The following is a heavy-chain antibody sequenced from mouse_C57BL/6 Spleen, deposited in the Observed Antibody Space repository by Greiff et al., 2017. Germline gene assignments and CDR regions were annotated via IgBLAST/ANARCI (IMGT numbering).Heavy chain of an antibody. CDR3: AKEGCKGCYAMDY. CDR2: IWRGGST. V-gene: IGHV2-5*01. CDR1: GFSLTSYG. Sequence: VQRVESGPGLVQPSQSLSITCTVSGFSLTSYGVHWVRQSPGKGLEWLGVIWRGGSTDYNAAFMSRLSITKDNSKSQVFFKMNSLQADDTAIYYCAKEGCKGCYAMDYWGQGASVTVSS. D-gene: IGHD1-3*01. J-gene: IGHJ4*01.